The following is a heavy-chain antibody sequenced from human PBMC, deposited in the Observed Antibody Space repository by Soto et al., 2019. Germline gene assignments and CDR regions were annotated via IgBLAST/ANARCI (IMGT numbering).Heavy chain of an antibody. CDR2: ISGSGGST. Sequence: GALRLSCAASGFTFNSYAMSWVRQAPGKGLEWVSGISGSGGSTYYADSVKGRFTISRDNSKNTLYLQMNSLGAEDTAVYYCATRVASSGYYLPFHYWGQGTLVTVSS. CDR3: ATRVASSGYYLPFHY. J-gene: IGHJ4*02. CDR1: GFTFNSYA. D-gene: IGHD3-22*01. V-gene: IGHV3-23*01.